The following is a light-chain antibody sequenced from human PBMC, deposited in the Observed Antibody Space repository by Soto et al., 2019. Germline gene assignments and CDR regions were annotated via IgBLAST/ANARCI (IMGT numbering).Light chain of an antibody. CDR1: QTIDNT. Sequence: EIVMTQSPATLSLSPGERATLSCRANQTIDNTLAWYQRKPGQAPRLLIYDASTRATGVPARFSGSGSGIDFTLTISSLQSEDFAVYYCQHYNYWPYTFGQGTKVDIK. CDR3: QHYNYWPYT. V-gene: IGKV3-15*01. J-gene: IGKJ2*01. CDR2: DAS.